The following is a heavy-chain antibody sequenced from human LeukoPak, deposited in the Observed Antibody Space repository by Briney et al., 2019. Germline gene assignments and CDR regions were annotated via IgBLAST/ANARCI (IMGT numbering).Heavy chain of an antibody. Sequence: GGSLRLSCAAFGFTFSSYWMSWVRQAPGKGLEWVANIKQDGREKYYVDSVKGRFTISRDNANNSLYLQMNSLRAEDTAVYYCARDYDYVWGSYRPTGDYWGQGTLVTVSS. CDR2: IKQDGREK. V-gene: IGHV3-7*01. D-gene: IGHD3-16*02. CDR3: ARDYDYVWGSYRPTGDY. CDR1: GFTFSSYW. J-gene: IGHJ4*02.